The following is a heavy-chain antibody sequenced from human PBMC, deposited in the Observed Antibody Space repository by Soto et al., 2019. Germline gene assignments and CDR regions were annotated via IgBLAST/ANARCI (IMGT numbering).Heavy chain of an antibody. CDR2: IIPIFGTA. CDR1: GGTFRNYG. Sequence: QVQLVQSGAEVKKPGSSVKVSCKASGGTFRNYGISWVRQAPGQGLEWVGGIIPIFGTAKYAQKFQGRVTITADESTTTAYLELRSLRSEGTAVYYCARDGTLFESNSYYHLYWGQGTLVTVSS. J-gene: IGHJ4*02. CDR3: ARDGTLFESNSYYHLY. V-gene: IGHV1-69*01. D-gene: IGHD3-22*01.